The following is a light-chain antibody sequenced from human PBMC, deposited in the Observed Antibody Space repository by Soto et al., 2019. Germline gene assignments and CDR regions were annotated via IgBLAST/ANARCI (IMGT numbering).Light chain of an antibody. Sequence: QSALTQPASVYGSPGQSITISCTGTSSDIGYYNYVSWYQQHPGKAPKVIIYEVSNRPSGVSDRFSGSKSGNTASLTISGLQAEDEGDYYCSSYEDSSILMFGGGTKVTVL. CDR3: SSYEDSSILM. V-gene: IGLV2-14*01. CDR2: EVS. CDR1: SSDIGYYNY. J-gene: IGLJ3*02.